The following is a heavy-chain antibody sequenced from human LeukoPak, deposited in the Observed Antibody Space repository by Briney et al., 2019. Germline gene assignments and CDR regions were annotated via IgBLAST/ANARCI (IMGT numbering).Heavy chain of an antibody. CDR1: GGSISSGGYY. J-gene: IGHJ5*02. D-gene: IGHD3-22*01. CDR3: ARVYDSSDAEFDP. Sequence: SETLSLTCTVSGGSISSGGYYWSWIRQHPGKGLEWIGYICYSGSTYYNPSLKSRVTISVDTSKNQFSLKLSSVTAADTAVYYCARVYDSSDAEFDPWGQGTLVTVSS. V-gene: IGHV4-31*03. CDR2: ICYSGST.